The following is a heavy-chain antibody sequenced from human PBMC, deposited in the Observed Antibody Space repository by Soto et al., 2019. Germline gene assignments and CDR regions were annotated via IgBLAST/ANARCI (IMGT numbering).Heavy chain of an antibody. V-gene: IGHV1-2*04. D-gene: IGHD2-15*01. Sequence: GASVKVSCKASGYTFTGYYMHWVRQAPGQGLEWMGWINPNSGGTNYAQKFQGWVTMTRDTSISTAYMELSRLRSDDTAVYYCARDLASNGGSFYGMDVWGQGTTVTVSS. CDR1: GYTFTGYY. CDR3: ARDLASNGGSFYGMDV. CDR2: INPNSGGT. J-gene: IGHJ6*02.